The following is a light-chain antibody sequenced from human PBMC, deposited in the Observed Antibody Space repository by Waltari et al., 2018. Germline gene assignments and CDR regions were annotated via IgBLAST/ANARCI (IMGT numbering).Light chain of an antibody. CDR1: NIGNKN. CDR2: RDR. V-gene: IGLV3-9*01. CDR3: QVWDSSTVV. Sequence: SYELTQPLSVSVALGQTARISCGGNNIGNKNVQWYQQKPGQAPVLVIYRDRNRPSSIPERFSGSNSGNMATLTISRAQAGDEADFYCQVWDSSTVVFGGGTKLTVL. J-gene: IGLJ2*01.